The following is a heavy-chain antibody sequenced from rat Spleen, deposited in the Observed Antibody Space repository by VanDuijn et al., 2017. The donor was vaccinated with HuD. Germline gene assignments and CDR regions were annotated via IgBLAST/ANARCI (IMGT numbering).Heavy chain of an antibody. CDR2: IWTDGST. V-gene: IGHV2-30*01. Sequence: QVQLKESGPGLVQPSQTLSLACTVSGFSLTSYHVHWVRQPSGKGLEWMGVIWTDGSTDYNATLKSRLSISRYTAKSQVFVKRNSLQPEDTATYYCASDHSFYGYKGYFDYGGQGVMVTVSS. CDR1: GFSLTSYH. D-gene: IGHD1-7*01. CDR3: ASDHSFYGYKGYFDY. J-gene: IGHJ2*01.